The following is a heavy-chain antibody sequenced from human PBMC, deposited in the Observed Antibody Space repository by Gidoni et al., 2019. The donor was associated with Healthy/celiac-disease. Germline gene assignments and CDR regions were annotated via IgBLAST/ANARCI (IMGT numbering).Heavy chain of an antibody. J-gene: IGHJ4*01. V-gene: IGHV4-39*02. CDR2: IYYTGYT. D-gene: IGHD4-17*01. Sequence: QLQLQESGPGLVKPSQTLSLTCNVSGGSISSSSSYWGWIRLPPGKGLEWIGRIYYTGYTYYNPSLESRVTMSVDTSKNQFSLKLNSVTAADTAVYYCARDEYGGDFDYWGHGTLVTVSS. CDR3: ARDEYGGDFDY. CDR1: GGSISSSSSY.